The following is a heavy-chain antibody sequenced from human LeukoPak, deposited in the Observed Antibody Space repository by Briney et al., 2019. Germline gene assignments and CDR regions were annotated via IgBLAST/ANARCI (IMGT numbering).Heavy chain of an antibody. CDR2: IIPIIGAV. J-gene: IGHJ3*02. V-gene: IGHV1-69*13. CDR3: ARHPRDDAFDI. Sequence: SVKVSCKASGGIFSSSAIAWVRQAPGQGPEWMGEIIPIIGAVNYAQMFQGRVTISADESTTTAFMELSSLRSEDTAVYYCARHPRDDAFDIWGQGTMVTVSS. CDR1: GGIFSSSA.